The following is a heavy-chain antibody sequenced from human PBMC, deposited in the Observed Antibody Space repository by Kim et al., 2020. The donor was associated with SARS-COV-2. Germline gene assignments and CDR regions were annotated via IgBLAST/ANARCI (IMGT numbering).Heavy chain of an antibody. D-gene: IGHD6-13*01. J-gene: IGHJ2*01. V-gene: IGHV4-61*01. CDR2: IYYSGST. CDR3: ARDLQQNARGDWYFDL. Sequence: SETLSLTCTVSGGSVSSGSYYWSWIRQPPGKGLEWIGYIYYSGSTNYNPSLKSRVTISVDTSKNQFSLKLSSVTAADTAVYYCARDLQQNARGDWYFDLWGRGTLVTVSS. CDR1: GGSVSSGSYY.